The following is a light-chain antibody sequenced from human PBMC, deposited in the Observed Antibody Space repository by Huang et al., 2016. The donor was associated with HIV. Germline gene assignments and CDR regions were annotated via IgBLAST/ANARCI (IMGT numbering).Light chain of an antibody. CDR2: DAS. J-gene: IGKJ4*01. V-gene: IGKV3-11*01. CDR1: QSVSSC. Sequence: EIVLTQSPATLSLSPGERATLSCRASQSVSSCLAWYQQKPGQSPRLLIYDASNRATGIPARFSGSGSETDFTLTISSLEPEDFAVYYCQQCNNLLTFGGGTEVEIK. CDR3: QQCNNLLT.